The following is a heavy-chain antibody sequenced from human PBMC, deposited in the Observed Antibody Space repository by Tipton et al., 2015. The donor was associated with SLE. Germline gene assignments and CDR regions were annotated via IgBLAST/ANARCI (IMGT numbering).Heavy chain of an antibody. Sequence: SLRLSCAASGFTVSSNYMSWVRQAPGKGLKWVSVIYSGGSTYYADSVKGRFTISRDNSKNTLYLQMNSLRAEDTAVYYCARDRGSSWFFFDYWGQGTLVTVSS. CDR2: IYSGGST. J-gene: IGHJ4*02. D-gene: IGHD6-13*01. V-gene: IGHV3-66*02. CDR3: ARDRGSSWFFFDY. CDR1: GFTVSSNY.